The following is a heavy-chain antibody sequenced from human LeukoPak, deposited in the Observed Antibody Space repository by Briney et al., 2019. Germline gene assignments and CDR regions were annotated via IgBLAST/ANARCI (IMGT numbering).Heavy chain of an antibody. Sequence: PGGSLRLSCAASGFTFSSYWMTWVRQAPGKGLEWVANIKQDGSEKYYVDSVKGRSTISRDNAENSLYLQMNSLRAEDTAVYYCAKMSIAAAGRDYWGQGTLVTVSS. CDR2: IKQDGSEK. V-gene: IGHV3-7*02. CDR3: AKMSIAAAGRDY. J-gene: IGHJ4*02. CDR1: GFTFSSYW. D-gene: IGHD6-13*01.